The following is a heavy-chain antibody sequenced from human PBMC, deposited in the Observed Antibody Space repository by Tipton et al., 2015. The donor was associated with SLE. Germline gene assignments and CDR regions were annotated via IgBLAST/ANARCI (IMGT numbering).Heavy chain of an antibody. CDR2: IYNSGIT. CDR1: GDSFSSGSSS. CDR3: VKSVVVVSPRDYYYYMDV. V-gene: IGHV4-61*02. Sequence: CTVSGDSFSSGSSSWNWVRQPAGKGLEWIGLIYNSGITNYNPSLQSRVTLSVDMSKNQFSLRLSSVTAADTGVYYCVKSVVVVSPRDYYYYMDVWGKGTTVTVSS. D-gene: IGHD2-15*01. J-gene: IGHJ6*03.